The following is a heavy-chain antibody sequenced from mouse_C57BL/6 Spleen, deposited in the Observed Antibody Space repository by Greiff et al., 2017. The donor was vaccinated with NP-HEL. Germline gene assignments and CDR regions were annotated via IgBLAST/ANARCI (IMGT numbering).Heavy chain of an antibody. D-gene: IGHD1-1*01. V-gene: IGHV5-6*01. CDR1: GFTFSSYG. CDR2: ISSGGSYT. Sequence: EVQVVESGGDLVKPGGSLKLSCAASGFTFSSYGMSWVRQTPDKRLEWVATISSGGSYTYYPDSVKGRFTISRDNAKNTLYLQMSSLKSEDTAMYYCARQVYYGSSHWYFDVWGTGTTVTVSS. CDR3: ARQVYYGSSHWYFDV. J-gene: IGHJ1*03.